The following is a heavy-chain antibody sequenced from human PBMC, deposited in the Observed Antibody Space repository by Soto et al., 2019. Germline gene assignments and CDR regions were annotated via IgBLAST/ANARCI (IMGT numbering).Heavy chain of an antibody. D-gene: IGHD3-10*01. CDR3: AASLKYFGEFRDA. CDR1: GGSISATHYY. Sequence: QLQLQESGPGLVRPSETLSLTCNVSGGSISATHYYWGWIRQPPGKGLEWIANIHHSGTTYVNPSLQCRGTISVYTYKNQFSLQLTSMTAADTAVYYCAASLKYFGEFRDAWCQGTLVTVSS. V-gene: IGHV4-39*01. CDR2: IHHSGTT. J-gene: IGHJ5*02.